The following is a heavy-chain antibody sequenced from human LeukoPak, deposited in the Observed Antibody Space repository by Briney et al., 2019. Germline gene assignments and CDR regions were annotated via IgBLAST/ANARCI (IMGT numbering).Heavy chain of an antibody. CDR2: ISYDGSNK. CDR1: GFTFSTSA. Sequence: GGSLRLSCAASGFTFSTSAMHWVRQAPGKGLEWVAVISYDGSNKYYADSVKGRFTISRDNSKNTLYLQMNSLRAEDTAVYYCARDGSIAAYYYYYGMDVWGQGTTVTVSS. CDR3: ARDGSIAAYYYYYGMDV. J-gene: IGHJ6*02. D-gene: IGHD6-13*01. V-gene: IGHV3-30-3*01.